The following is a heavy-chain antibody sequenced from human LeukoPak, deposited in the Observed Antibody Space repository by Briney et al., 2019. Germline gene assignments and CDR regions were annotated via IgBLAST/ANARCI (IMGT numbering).Heavy chain of an antibody. D-gene: IGHD2-21*01. CDR2: IKQVGSET. Sequence: GGSLRLSCSASGYTFSNYWMSWVRQAPGKGLEYVANIKQVGSETYYVDSVKGRFTISRDNAKNSLYLQMNSLRVEDTAVYYCARDQGILFFDSWGQGTLVTVSS. J-gene: IGHJ4*02. V-gene: IGHV3-7*01. CDR1: GYTFSNYW. CDR3: ARDQGILFFDS.